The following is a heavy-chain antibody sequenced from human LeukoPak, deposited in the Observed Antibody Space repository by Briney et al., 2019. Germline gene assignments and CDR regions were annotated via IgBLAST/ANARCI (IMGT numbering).Heavy chain of an antibody. CDR2: IYYSGST. CDR1: GGSMHLFY. J-gene: IGHJ4*02. CDR3: ASIVGATLQLDY. D-gene: IGHD1-26*01. V-gene: IGHV4-59*01. Sequence: SETLSLTCTVSGGSMHLFYWTWIRQPPGKGLEWIGYIYYSGSTNYNPSLKSRVTISVDTSKNQFSLKLSSVTAADTAVYYCASIVGATLQLDYWGQGTLVTVSS.